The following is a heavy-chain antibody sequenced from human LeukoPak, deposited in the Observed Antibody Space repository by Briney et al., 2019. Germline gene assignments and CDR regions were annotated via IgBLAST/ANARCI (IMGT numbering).Heavy chain of an antibody. CDR1: GYSFTKYW. D-gene: IGHD3-3*01. CDR3: ARRLGDWFDA. V-gene: IGHV5-51*01. J-gene: IGHJ5*02. Sequence: GESLKISCKGFGYSFTKYWIAWVRQMPGKGLEFMGIIYPGDSDIRYSPSFEGQVTISADKSSDTAYLQWSSLRASDNAIYYCARRLGDWFDAWGQGTLVTVSS. CDR2: IYPGDSDI.